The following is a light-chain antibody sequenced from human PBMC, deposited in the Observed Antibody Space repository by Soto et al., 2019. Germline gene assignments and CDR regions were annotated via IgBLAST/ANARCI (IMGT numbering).Light chain of an antibody. J-gene: IGKJ5*01. CDR1: QSVSTTF. CDR2: AAS. CDR3: QQYGSSFIT. Sequence: IVLTQSPGTLSLSPGETATLSCRASQSVSTTFLAWYQQKPGQAPRLLIHAASTRATGIPDRFSGSGSGTDYTLTISRLDPEDSAVSYWQQYGSSFITFGQGTRLE. V-gene: IGKV3-20*01.